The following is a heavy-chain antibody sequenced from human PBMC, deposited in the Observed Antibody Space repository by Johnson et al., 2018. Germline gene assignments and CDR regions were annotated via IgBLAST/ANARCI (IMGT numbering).Heavy chain of an antibody. CDR1: GFTFSSYG. Sequence: QVQLVESGGGVVQPGRSLRLSCAASGFTFSSYGMHWVRQAPGKGLEWVAVISYDESNKYYADSVKGRFTISRDNSKNTLYLQMNGLRAEATAVYYCARDVGRWNDAFDICGRGTMVAFS. CDR3: ARDVGRWNDAFDI. D-gene: IGHD4-23*01. J-gene: IGHJ3*02. CDR2: ISYDESNK. V-gene: IGHV3-30*03.